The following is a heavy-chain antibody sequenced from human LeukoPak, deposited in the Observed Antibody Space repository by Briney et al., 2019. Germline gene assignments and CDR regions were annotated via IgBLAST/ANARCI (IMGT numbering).Heavy chain of an antibody. V-gene: IGHV4-30-4*07. CDR3: ARDDTAMAPNY. J-gene: IGHJ4*02. D-gene: IGHD5-18*01. CDR2: IYYSGST. Sequence: SETLSLTCAVSGGSISSGGYSWSWIRQSPGKGLEWIGYIYYSGSTYYNPSLKSRVTISVDTSKNQFSLKLSSVTAADTAVYYCARDDTAMAPNYWGQGTLVTVSS. CDR1: GGSISSGGYS.